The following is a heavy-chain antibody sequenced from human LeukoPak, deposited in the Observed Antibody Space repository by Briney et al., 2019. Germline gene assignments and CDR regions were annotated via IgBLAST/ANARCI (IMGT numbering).Heavy chain of an antibody. CDR3: AKGSYYYGSGSHSFDY. CDR2: ISGSGGNT. CDR1: GFTFSSYA. J-gene: IGHJ4*02. D-gene: IGHD3-10*01. Sequence: PGGSLRLSYAASGFTFSSYALSWVRQAPGKGLQWVSAISGSGGNTYYADSVKGRFTISRDNSKNTLYLQINSLRAEDTAVYYCAKGSYYYGSGSHSFDYWGQGTLVTVPS. V-gene: IGHV3-23*01.